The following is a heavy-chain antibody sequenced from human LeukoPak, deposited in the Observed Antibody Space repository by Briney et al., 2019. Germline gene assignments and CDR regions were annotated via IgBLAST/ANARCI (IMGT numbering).Heavy chain of an antibody. CDR3: ARSILVVPVASHYNYGVDV. Sequence: SVKVSCKASGYTFTYRYLHWVRQAPGQALEWMGWITPFNGNTNYAQKFQDRVTITRDTSASTAYMELSSLRSEDTAVYYCARSILVVPVASHYNYGVDVWGQGTTVTVSS. J-gene: IGHJ6*02. V-gene: IGHV1-45*02. CDR1: GYTFTYRY. CDR2: ITPFNGNT. D-gene: IGHD2-2*01.